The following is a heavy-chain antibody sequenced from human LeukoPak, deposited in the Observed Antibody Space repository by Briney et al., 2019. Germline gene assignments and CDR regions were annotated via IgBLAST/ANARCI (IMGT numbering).Heavy chain of an antibody. J-gene: IGHJ4*02. CDR2: IIPIFGTA. V-gene: IGHV1-69*01. CDR1: GGTFSSYA. CDR3: ASSQKDIVVVVAATLFDYFDY. D-gene: IGHD2-15*01. Sequence: ASVKVSCKASGGTFSSYAISWVRQAPGQGLEWMGWIIPIFGTANYAQKFQGRVTITADESTSTAYMELSSLRSEDTAVYYCASSQKDIVVVVAATLFDYFDYWGQGTLVTVSS.